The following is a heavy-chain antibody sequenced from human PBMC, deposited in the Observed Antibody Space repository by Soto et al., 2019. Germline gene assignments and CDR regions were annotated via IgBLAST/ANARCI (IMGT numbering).Heavy chain of an antibody. CDR2: IYHSGST. D-gene: IGHD3-10*01. CDR1: GYSISSGYY. J-gene: IGHJ4*02. Sequence: PSETLSLTCAVSGYSISSGYYWGWIRQPPGKGLEWIGSIYHSGSTYYNPSLKSRVTISVDTSKNQFSLKLSSVTAADTAVYYCARWGRITMVREADYWGQGTLVTVS. V-gene: IGHV4-38-2*01. CDR3: ARWGRITMVREADY.